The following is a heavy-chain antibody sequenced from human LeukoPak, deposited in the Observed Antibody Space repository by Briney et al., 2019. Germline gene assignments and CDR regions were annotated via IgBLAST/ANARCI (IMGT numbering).Heavy chain of an antibody. CDR1: GFTFSSYA. CDR3: AKANVLLWFGEPNDAFDI. CDR2: ISGSGGST. Sequence: PGGSLRLSCAASGFTFSSYAMSWVRQAPGKGLEWVSAISGSGGSTYYADSVKGRFTISRDNSKNTLYLQMNSLRAEDTAVYYCAKANVLLWFGEPNDAFDIWGQGTMVTVSS. V-gene: IGHV3-23*01. D-gene: IGHD3-10*01. J-gene: IGHJ3*02.